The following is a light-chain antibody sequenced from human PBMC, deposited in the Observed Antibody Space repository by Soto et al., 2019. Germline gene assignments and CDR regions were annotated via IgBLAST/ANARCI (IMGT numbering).Light chain of an antibody. CDR1: QAIRND. Sequence: DIQMTQSPSSLSSSVGDRVTITCRASQAIRNDVGWYQQKPGKDPKRLIYFASRLESGVQSRFSGSGFGTEFTLTISGLQPEDFATYYCLQHNNYPWTFGQGTRVEIK. J-gene: IGKJ1*01. V-gene: IGKV1-17*01. CDR2: FAS. CDR3: LQHNNYPWT.